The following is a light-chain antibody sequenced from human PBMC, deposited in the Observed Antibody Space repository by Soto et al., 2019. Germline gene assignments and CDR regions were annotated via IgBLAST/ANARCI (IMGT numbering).Light chain of an antibody. V-gene: IGLV2-8*01. CDR1: SSDVGAYDY. CDR3: RLIAGSQNLPYI. Sequence: QSALTQPPSASGSPGQSVTISCTGTSSDVGAYDYVSWYQQHPGKAPKLMIYEINKRPSGVPDRFSGSKSGNTASLTVSGLQAEDSADYSCRLIAGSQNLPYIFGAGTKLTVL. CDR2: EIN. J-gene: IGLJ1*01.